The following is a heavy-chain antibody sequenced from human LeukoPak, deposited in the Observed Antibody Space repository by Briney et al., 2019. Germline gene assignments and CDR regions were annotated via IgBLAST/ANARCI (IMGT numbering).Heavy chain of an antibody. J-gene: IGHJ4*02. Sequence: GGSLRLSCAASGFTVSSNYMSWVRQAPGKGLEWVAVIYSGGSTYYADSVKGRFTISRDNSKNTLYLQMNSLRAEDTAVYYCARATPQWLVLDYWGQGTLVTVSS. D-gene: IGHD6-19*01. CDR3: ARATPQWLVLDY. CDR2: IYSGGST. V-gene: IGHV3-53*01. CDR1: GFTVSSNY.